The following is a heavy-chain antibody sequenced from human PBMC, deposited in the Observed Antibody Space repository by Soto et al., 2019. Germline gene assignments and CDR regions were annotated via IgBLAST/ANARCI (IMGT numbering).Heavy chain of an antibody. D-gene: IGHD3-22*01. CDR1: GFTFSSYG. V-gene: IGHV3-30*18. Sequence: QVQLMESGGSVLQPGRSLRLSCAASGFTFSSYGMHWVRQAPGKGLEWVTIISNDGSIQYYGDSVKGRFTVSRDNSKNTLFLEMNSLTAVDTATYYCAKDRRDSSGTCSRCFGMDVWGQGTTVTVSS. CDR3: AKDRRDSSGTCSRCFGMDV. J-gene: IGHJ6*02. CDR2: ISNDGSIQ.